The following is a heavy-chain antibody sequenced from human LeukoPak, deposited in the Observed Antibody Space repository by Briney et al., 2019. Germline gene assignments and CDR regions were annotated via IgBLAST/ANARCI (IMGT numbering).Heavy chain of an antibody. CDR1: GGSISSSTYY. D-gene: IGHD6-6*01. CDR2: VYYRGNT. J-gene: IGHJ4*02. V-gene: IGHV4-39*07. CDR3: ARDSATAARSLGY. Sequence: SETLSLTCTVSGGSISSSTYYWVWIRQPPGKGLEWIGSVYYRGNTYYNPSLKSRLTILVNTSKNQFSLKLSSVTAADTAVYYCARDSATAARSLGYWGQGTLVTVSS.